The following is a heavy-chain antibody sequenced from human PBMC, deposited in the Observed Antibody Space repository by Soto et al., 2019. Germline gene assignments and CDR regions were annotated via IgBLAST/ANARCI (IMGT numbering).Heavy chain of an antibody. J-gene: IGHJ4*02. V-gene: IGHV1-69*01. CDR3: ARDRSYYGSGSRHYCDY. CDR1: GGTFSSYA. CDR2: IIPIFGTA. Sequence: QVQLVQSGAEVKKPGSSVKVSCKASGGTFSSYAISWVRQPPGQGLEWMGGIIPIFGTANYAQKFQGRVTLTADEPPSTAYMELSSLRCEDKAVYYCARDRSYYGSGSRHYCDYWGQGTLGNVSS. D-gene: IGHD3-10*01.